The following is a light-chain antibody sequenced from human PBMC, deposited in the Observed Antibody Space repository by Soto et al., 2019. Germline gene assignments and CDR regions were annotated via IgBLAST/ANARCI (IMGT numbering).Light chain of an antibody. CDR2: GNS. Sequence: QSVLTQPPSVSGAPGQRVTISCTGSSSNIGAGYDVHWYQQLPGTAPKLLIYGNSNRPSGVPDRFSGSKSGTSASLAITVLQAEDEADYYCQSYDSSLSAVVFGGGTTLTVL. CDR3: QSYDSSLSAVV. J-gene: IGLJ2*01. CDR1: SSNIGAGYD. V-gene: IGLV1-40*01.